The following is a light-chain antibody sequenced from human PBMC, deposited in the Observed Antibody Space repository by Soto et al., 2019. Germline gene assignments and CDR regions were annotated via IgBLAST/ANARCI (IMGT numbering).Light chain of an antibody. J-gene: IGLJ1*01. CDR1: RSNIGTNA. Sequence: QSVLTQPPSASATPGQRVTISCSGSRSNIGTNAVNWYQQLPGTAPRLLIYNNNQRPSGVPDRFSGSKSGTSASLAISGLQSVDEATYFCAAWADSLNVLYVFGTGTKSPS. V-gene: IGLV1-44*01. CDR3: AAWADSLNVLYV. CDR2: NNN.